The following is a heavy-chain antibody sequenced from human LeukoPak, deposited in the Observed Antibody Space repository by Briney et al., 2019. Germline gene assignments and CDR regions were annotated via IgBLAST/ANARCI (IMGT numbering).Heavy chain of an antibody. CDR2: ISGYNGNS. D-gene: IGHD3-16*01. Sequence: ASVKVSCKTSGCTFTSHGISWVRLAPGQGLEWMGWISGYNGNSNYAQMFQGRVTMTADTSTSTAYMEVRSLTADDTALYYCARDNPRGTFYFDYWGQGTLVTVSS. CDR3: ARDNPRGTFYFDY. CDR1: GCTFTSHG. V-gene: IGHV1-18*01. J-gene: IGHJ4*02.